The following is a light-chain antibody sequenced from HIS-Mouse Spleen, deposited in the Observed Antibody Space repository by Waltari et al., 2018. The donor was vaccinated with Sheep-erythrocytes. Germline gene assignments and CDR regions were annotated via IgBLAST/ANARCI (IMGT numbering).Light chain of an antibody. V-gene: IGKV1-5*03. Sequence: DIQMTQSPSTLSASVGDRVTITCRASQSISSWLAWYQQKPGKAPKLLIYKASSLESGVPSRFSGSGSGTEFTLTISCLQSEDFATYYCQQYYSYPRTFGQGTKVEI. CDR1: QSISSW. J-gene: IGKJ1*01. CDR3: QQYYSYPRT. CDR2: KAS.